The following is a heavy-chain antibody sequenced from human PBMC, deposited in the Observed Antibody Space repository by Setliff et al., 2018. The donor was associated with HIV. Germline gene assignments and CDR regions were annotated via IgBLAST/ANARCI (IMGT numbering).Heavy chain of an antibody. CDR1: GDAFTDYY. V-gene: IGHV1-2*02. D-gene: IGHD4-17*01. CDR2: INPNSGGT. J-gene: IGHJ5*02. CDR3: ARDGDYGEYGA. Sequence: ASVKVSCKASGDAFTDYYIHWVRQAPGQGLEWMGWINPNSGGTNYAQKFQGRVTMTRDTSISTAFMDLSRLRSDDTAVYYCARDGDYGEYGAWGQGTLVTVSS.